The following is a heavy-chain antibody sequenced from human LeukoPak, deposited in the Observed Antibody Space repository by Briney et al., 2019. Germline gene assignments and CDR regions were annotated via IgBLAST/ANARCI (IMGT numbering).Heavy chain of an antibody. CDR2: ISAYNGNT. CDR1: GYTFTSFG. CDR3: ARSSSSIAARGDSDY. V-gene: IGHV1-18*01. D-gene: IGHD6-6*01. Sequence: GASVKVSCKASGYTFTSFGISWVRQAPGQGLEWMGWISAYNGNTNYAQKLQGRVTMTTDTSTSTAYMELRSLRSDDTAVYYCARSSSSIAARGDSDYWGQGTLVTVSS. J-gene: IGHJ4*02.